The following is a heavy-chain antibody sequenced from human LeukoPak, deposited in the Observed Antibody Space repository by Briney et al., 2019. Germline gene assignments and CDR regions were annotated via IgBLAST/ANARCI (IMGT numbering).Heavy chain of an antibody. Sequence: PGRSLRLSCAASGFTFSSYGMHWVRQAPGKGLEWEAVIWYDGSNKYYADSVKGRFTISRDNSKNTLYLQMSSLRAEDTAVYYCARDTLLWFGETNPYYYGMDVWGQGTTVTVSS. CDR2: IWYDGSNK. V-gene: IGHV3-33*01. CDR1: GFTFSSYG. D-gene: IGHD3-10*01. J-gene: IGHJ6*02. CDR3: ARDTLLWFGETNPYYYGMDV.